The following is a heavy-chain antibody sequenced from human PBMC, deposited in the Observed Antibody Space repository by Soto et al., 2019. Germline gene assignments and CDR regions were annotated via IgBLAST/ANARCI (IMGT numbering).Heavy chain of an antibody. V-gene: IGHV1-69*13. Sequence: ASVKVSCKASGGTFSSYAISWVRQAPGQGLEWMGGIIPIFGTANYAQKFQGRVTITADESTSTAYMELSSLRSEDTAVYYCARDRELELRRAFDIWGQGTMVTV. D-gene: IGHD1-7*01. J-gene: IGHJ3*02. CDR2: IIPIFGTA. CDR3: ARDRELELRRAFDI. CDR1: GGTFSSYA.